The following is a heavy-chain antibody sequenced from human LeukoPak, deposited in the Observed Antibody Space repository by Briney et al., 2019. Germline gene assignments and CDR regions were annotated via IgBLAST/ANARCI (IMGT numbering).Heavy chain of an antibody. CDR1: GYTFTSYG. D-gene: IGHD3-3*01. CDR3: ARDAYYDFWSGYYSRAQPSYYFDY. CDR2: ISAYNGNT. Sequence: ASVKVSCKASGYTFTSYGISWVRQAPGQGLEWMGWISAYNGNTNYAQKLQGRVTMTTDTSNSTAYMELRSLRSDDTAVYYCARDAYYDFWSGYYSRAQPSYYFDYWGQGTLVTVSS. V-gene: IGHV1-18*01. J-gene: IGHJ4*02.